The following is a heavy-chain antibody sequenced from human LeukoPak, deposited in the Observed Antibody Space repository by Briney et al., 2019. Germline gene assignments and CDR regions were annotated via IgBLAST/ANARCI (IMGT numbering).Heavy chain of an antibody. V-gene: IGHV3-23*01. CDR2: ISGSGGST. Sequence: GGSLRLSCAASGFTVSSNYMSWVRQAPGKGLEWVSAISGSGGSTYYADSVKGRFTISRDNSKNTLYLQMNSLRAEDTAVYYCASRGSGYFSKAFDYWGQGTLVTVSS. D-gene: IGHD3-22*01. J-gene: IGHJ4*02. CDR1: GFTVSSNY. CDR3: ASRGSGYFSKAFDY.